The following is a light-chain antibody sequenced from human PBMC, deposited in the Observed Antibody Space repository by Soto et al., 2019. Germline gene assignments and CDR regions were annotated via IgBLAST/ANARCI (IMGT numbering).Light chain of an antibody. Sequence: QSALTQPASVSASPGQSITISCTGSSSDVGNYDFVSWYQQHPGKAPKLLIYDVSSRPSGVSNRFSGSKSGNTASLTISGLQAEDEADYYCSSSTSSRTLVFGGGTKVTVL. CDR1: SSDVGNYDF. V-gene: IGLV2-14*03. CDR2: DVS. J-gene: IGLJ2*01. CDR3: SSSTSSRTLV.